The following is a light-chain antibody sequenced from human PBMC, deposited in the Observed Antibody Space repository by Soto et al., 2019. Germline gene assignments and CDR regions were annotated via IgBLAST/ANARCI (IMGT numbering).Light chain of an antibody. CDR1: SSDVGGYNY. Sequence: QSALTQPASVSGSPGQSINISCTGTSSDVGGYNYVSWYQQHPGKAPKLMIYDVNTRPSGVSNRFSGSKSGNTASLTISGLQAEDEADYYCSSYTSSISFGGGTKLTVL. CDR3: SSYTSSIS. V-gene: IGLV2-14*01. J-gene: IGLJ2*01. CDR2: DVN.